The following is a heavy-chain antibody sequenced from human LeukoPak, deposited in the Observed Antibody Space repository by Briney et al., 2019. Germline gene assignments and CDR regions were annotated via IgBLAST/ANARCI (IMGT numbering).Heavy chain of an antibody. CDR3: AKDSSAMIVVVSGVLDI. CDR2: ISSSSSYI. D-gene: IGHD3-22*01. CDR1: GFTFSSYS. J-gene: IGHJ3*02. Sequence: GSLRLSCAASGFTFSSYSMNWVRQAPGKGLEWVSSISSSSSYIYYADSVKGRFTISRDNAKNSLYLQMNSLRAEDTAVYYCAKDSSAMIVVVSGVLDIWGQGTMVTVSS. V-gene: IGHV3-21*01.